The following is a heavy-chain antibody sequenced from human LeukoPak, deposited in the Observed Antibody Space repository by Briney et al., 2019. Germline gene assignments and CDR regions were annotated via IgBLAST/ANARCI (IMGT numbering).Heavy chain of an antibody. CDR1: GYTFTSYG. Sequence: ASVKVSCKASGYTFTSYGISWVRQAPGQGLEWMGWISAYNGNTNYAQKLQGRVTMTTDTSTSTAYMELRSLRSYDTAVYYCARDLDIVVVVAASLDPWGQGTLVTVSS. CDR2: ISAYNGNT. J-gene: IGHJ5*02. CDR3: ARDLDIVVVVAASLDP. D-gene: IGHD2-15*01. V-gene: IGHV1-18*01.